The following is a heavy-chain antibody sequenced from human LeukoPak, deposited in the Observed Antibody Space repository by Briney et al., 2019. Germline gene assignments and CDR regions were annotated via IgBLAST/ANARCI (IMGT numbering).Heavy chain of an antibody. CDR3: ARLSPEGYYFDY. Sequence: SESLSLTCTVSGGSISSYYWSWIRQPPGKGLERIGYIYYSGSTNYNPSLKSRVAISVDTSKNQFSLKLSSVTAADTAVYYCARLSPEGYYFDYWGQGTLVTVSS. J-gene: IGHJ4*02. CDR2: IYYSGST. V-gene: IGHV4-59*08. CDR1: GGSISSYY.